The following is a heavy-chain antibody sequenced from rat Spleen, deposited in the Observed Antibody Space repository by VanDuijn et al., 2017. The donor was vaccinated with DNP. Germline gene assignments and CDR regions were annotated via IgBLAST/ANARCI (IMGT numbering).Heavy chain of an antibody. Sequence: EVQLVESGGGLVQPGGSLTLSCAASGFTLNNNWMTWIRQAPGSGLEWIASITNTGGSTYYRDSVKGRFTISRDNAKSTLYLQMDSLRSEDTATYYCARRISWVYYFDYWGQGVMVTVSS. J-gene: IGHJ2*01. D-gene: IGHD1-7*01. CDR1: GFTLNNNW. CDR3: ARRISWVYYFDY. CDR2: ITNTGGST. V-gene: IGHV5-31*01.